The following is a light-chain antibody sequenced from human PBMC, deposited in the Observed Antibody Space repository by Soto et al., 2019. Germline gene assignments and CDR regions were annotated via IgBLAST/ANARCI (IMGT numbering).Light chain of an antibody. CDR3: HQYNNWFPFT. V-gene: IGKV3-15*01. J-gene: IGKJ5*01. Sequence: EVVLTQSPATLSVSPGERATLSCRASESVNNKLGWYQQKPGQAPGLLIYRASTRATGIPARFSGSGSGTEFTLTISSLQSEDSAVYYCHQYNNWFPFTFGQGTRLEIK. CDR2: RAS. CDR1: ESVNNK.